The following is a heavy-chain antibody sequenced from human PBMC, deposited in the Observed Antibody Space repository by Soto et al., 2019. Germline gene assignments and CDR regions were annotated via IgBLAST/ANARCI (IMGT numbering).Heavy chain of an antibody. V-gene: IGHV3-13*01. Sequence: GGSLRLSCTASGFTFNNYDMHWVRQATGKGLEWLSGTGAAGDTYYPGAVNGRFTISRDNARNSLYLQMNSLSAADTAVYYCVRGVLGPGDYYYGMDVWGQGTTVTVSS. D-gene: IGHD2-8*02. CDR3: VRGVLGPGDYYYGMDV. CDR1: GFTFNNYD. CDR2: TGAAGDT. J-gene: IGHJ6*02.